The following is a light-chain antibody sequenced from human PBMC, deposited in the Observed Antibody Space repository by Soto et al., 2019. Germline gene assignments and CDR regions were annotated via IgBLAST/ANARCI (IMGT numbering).Light chain of an antibody. Sequence: EILITQSPATLSVSPGERATLSCRASQSVSSTLAWYPQKPGQAPRLLIYGASNRATGIPARFIGSGSGTEFSLTISSLQSEDFAVYYCQLYDNWPRTFGQGTKV. CDR2: GAS. CDR3: QLYDNWPRT. J-gene: IGKJ1*01. V-gene: IGKV3-15*01. CDR1: QSVSST.